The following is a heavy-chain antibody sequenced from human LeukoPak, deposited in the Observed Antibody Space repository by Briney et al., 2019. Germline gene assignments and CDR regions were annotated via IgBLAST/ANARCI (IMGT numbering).Heavy chain of an antibody. CDR3: ARPRPAARNPLDI. Sequence: PGGSLRLSRAASGFTFSSSWMHWVRQVPGKGLVWVSRINSDGSSTNYADSVKGRFIISRDNAKNTLYLHMNSLRAEDTAVYYCARPRPAARNPLDIWGQGTMVTVAS. D-gene: IGHD2-2*01. J-gene: IGHJ3*02. V-gene: IGHV3-74*01. CDR2: INSDGSST. CDR1: GFTFSSSW.